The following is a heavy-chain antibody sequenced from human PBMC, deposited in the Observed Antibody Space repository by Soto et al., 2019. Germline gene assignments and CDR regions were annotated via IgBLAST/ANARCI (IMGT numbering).Heavy chain of an antibody. CDR3: ARALQYYYDSSGYYPDY. CDR1: GFTFSSYA. D-gene: IGHD3-22*01. Sequence: GGSLRLSCAASGFTFSSYAMHWVRQAPGKGLEWVAVISYDGSNKYYADSVKGRFTISRDNSKNTLYLQMNSLRAEDTAVYYCARALQYYYDSSGYYPDYWGQGTLVTVSS. J-gene: IGHJ4*02. V-gene: IGHV3-30-3*01. CDR2: ISYDGSNK.